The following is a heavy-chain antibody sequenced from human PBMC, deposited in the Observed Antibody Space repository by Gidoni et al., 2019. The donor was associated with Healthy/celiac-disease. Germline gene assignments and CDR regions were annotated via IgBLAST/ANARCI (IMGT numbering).Heavy chain of an antibody. CDR2: ISYDGSNK. J-gene: IGHJ4*02. V-gene: IGHV3-30*18. CDR1: GYAFRSSG. D-gene: IGHD6-13*01. Sequence: VQLVDSGGGVVQPGRSLRLSSAASGYAFRSSGMHWVCQAPGKGPEWVAVISYDGSNKYYADSVKGRFTISRDNSKNTLYLQMNSLRAEDTAVYYCAKDSSAAAGFFDYWGQGTLVTVSS. CDR3: AKDSSAAAGFFDY.